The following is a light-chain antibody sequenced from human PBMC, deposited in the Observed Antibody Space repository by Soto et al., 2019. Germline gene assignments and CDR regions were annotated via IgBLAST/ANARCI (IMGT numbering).Light chain of an antibody. CDR3: QQRSNWPIIT. CDR2: GAS. Sequence: EIVLTQSPATLSLSPLEISTLSCSASQSVSSYLAWYQQKPGQAPRLLIYGASNRATGIPARFSGSGSGTDFTLTISSLEPEDFAVYYCQQRSNWPIITFGQGTRLEIK. V-gene: IGKV3-11*01. J-gene: IGKJ5*01. CDR1: QSVSSY.